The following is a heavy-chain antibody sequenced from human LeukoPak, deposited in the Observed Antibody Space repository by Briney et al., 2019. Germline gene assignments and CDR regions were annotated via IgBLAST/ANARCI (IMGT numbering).Heavy chain of an antibody. Sequence: GAALKISCKGAGGGFTSYWIGCARQMPGKGLEWMGMSYPGDSDTRYSPSFQGHVTISADKSISTSSLQWSSLKASDTAMYYCASLDILTGYYSEVNYHYYYMDVWGKGTTVTVSS. D-gene: IGHD3-9*01. CDR3: ASLDILTGYYSEVNYHYYYMDV. CDR1: GGGFTSYW. V-gene: IGHV5-51*01. J-gene: IGHJ6*03. CDR2: SYPGDSDT.